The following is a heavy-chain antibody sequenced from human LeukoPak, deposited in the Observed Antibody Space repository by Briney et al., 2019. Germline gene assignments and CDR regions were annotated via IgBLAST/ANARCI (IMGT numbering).Heavy chain of an antibody. CDR3: AREEGDYGDYKFDP. J-gene: IGHJ5*02. V-gene: IGHV1-8*02. D-gene: IGHD4-17*01. Sequence: ASVKVSCKASGGTFSSYTINWVRQATGQGLEWMGWMNPNSGNTGYAQKFQGRVTMTRNTSISTAYMELSSLRSEDTAVYYCAREEGDYGDYKFDPWGQGTLVTVSS. CDR2: MNPNSGNT. CDR1: GGTFSSYT.